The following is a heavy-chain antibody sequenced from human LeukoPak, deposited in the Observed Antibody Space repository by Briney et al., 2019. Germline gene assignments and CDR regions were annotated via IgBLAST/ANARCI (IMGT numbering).Heavy chain of an antibody. CDR2: IYYSGST. CDR1: GGSISSSSYY. CDR3: ARNVYFDY. Sequence: PSETLSLTCTVSGGSISSSSYYWGWIRQPPGKGLEWIGYIYYSGSTNYNPSLKSRVTISVDTSKNQFSLKLSSVTAADTAVYYCARNVYFDYWGQGTLVTVSS. J-gene: IGHJ4*02. V-gene: IGHV4-61*05.